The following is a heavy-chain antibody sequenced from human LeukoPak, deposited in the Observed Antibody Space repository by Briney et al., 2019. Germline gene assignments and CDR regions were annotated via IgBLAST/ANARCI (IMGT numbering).Heavy chain of an antibody. CDR1: GFTVSSNY. Sequence: GGSLRLSCAASGFTVSSNYMSWVRQAPGKGLEWVSVIYSSGSTYYADSVKGRFTISIDNSKNTLYLQMSSLRTEDTAIYYCAKDVVPDSGWDLDYWGQGTLVTVSS. CDR2: IYSSGST. D-gene: IGHD6-19*01. J-gene: IGHJ4*02. CDR3: AKDVVPDSGWDLDY. V-gene: IGHV3-53*01.